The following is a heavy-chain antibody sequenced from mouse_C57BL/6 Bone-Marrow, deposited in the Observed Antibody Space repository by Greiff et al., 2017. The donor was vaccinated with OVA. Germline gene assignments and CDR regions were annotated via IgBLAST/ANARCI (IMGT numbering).Heavy chain of an antibody. J-gene: IGHJ2*01. Sequence: QVQLQQPGAELVRPGTSVKLSCKASGYTFTSYWMHWVKQRPGQGLEWIGVIDPSDSYTNYNQKFKGKATLTVDTSSSTAYMQLSSLTSEDSAVYYCARLRRNGCTGDYWGQGTTLTVSS. CDR1: GYTFTSYW. CDR2: IDPSDSYT. CDR3: ARLRRNGCTGDY. V-gene: IGHV1-59*01. D-gene: IGHD2-12*01.